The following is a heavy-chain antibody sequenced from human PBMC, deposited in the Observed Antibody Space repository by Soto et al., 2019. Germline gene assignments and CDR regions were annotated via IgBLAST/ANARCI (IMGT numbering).Heavy chain of an antibody. J-gene: IGHJ4*02. V-gene: IGHV1-46*03. CDR3: ARGYSPWDQVGNLPGSY. CDR2: INPSGGST. D-gene: IGHD1-26*01. Sequence: GASVKVSCKASGYTFTSYYMHWVRQAPGQGLEWMGIINPSGGSTDYAQKFQGRVTMTRDTSTSTVYMELSSLRSEDTAVYYCARGYSPWDQVGNLPGSYWGQGSLVPVSS. CDR1: GYTFTSYY.